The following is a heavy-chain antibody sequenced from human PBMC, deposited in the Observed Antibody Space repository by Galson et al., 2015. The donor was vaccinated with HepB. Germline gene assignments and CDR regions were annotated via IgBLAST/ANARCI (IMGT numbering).Heavy chain of an antibody. CDR2: IWYDGSKQ. Sequence: SLRLSCAASGFTFSSNGMHWVRQAPGKGLEWVAVIWYDGSKQYYVDSVKGRCTISRDNADNSLYLQINSLRNEDTAVYYCAKDHITGWSFDSWGQGTLVTVSS. CDR3: AKDHITGWSFDS. D-gene: IGHD6-19*01. CDR1: GFTFSSNG. V-gene: IGHV3-33*03. J-gene: IGHJ4*02.